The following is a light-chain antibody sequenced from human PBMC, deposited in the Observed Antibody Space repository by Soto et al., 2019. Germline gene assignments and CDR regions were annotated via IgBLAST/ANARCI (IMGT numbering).Light chain of an antibody. V-gene: IGKV1-39*01. CDR1: QTIGKY. CDR2: DAS. CDR3: QQSFSIPFT. J-gene: IGKJ3*01. Sequence: DLQMTQSPSSLSATVGDRITITCRASQTIGKYLNWYQQEPGRAPKLLIYDASYLQNGVPSRFSGSASGTDFTLSISNLRPEDFATYYCQQSFSIPFTFGPGTKVNIK.